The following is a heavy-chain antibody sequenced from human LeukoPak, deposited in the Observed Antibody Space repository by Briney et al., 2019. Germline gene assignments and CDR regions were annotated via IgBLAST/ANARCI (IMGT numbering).Heavy chain of an antibody. Sequence: PSETLSLTCTVSGGSISHYHWTWIRQPPGQELGWIGYISYRGSTNYNPSLKSRVTISVDTSKTQFSLKLASVTAADTAVYYCASSDYKGFAYWGQGALVTVSS. CDR3: ASSDYKGFAY. CDR1: GGSISHYH. V-gene: IGHV4-59*08. J-gene: IGHJ4*02. D-gene: IGHD3-16*01. CDR2: ISYRGST.